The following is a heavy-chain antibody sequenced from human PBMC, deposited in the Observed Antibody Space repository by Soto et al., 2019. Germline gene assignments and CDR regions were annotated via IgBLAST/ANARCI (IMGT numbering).Heavy chain of an antibody. V-gene: IGHV3-30-3*01. Sequence: QVQLVESGGGVVQPGRSLRLSCAASGFAFSSYAMHWVRQAPGKGLEWVAVISYDGSNKYYADSVKGLFTISRDNSKNTLYLQMNRLRAENTAVYYCARDLSGSGDWGQGTLVTVSS. CDR3: ARDLSGSGD. CDR1: GFAFSSYA. J-gene: IGHJ4*02. D-gene: IGHD3-10*01. CDR2: ISYDGSNK.